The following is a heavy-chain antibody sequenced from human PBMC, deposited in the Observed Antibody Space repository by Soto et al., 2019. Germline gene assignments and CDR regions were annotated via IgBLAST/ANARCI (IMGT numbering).Heavy chain of an antibody. J-gene: IGHJ5*02. V-gene: IGHV4-39*01. CDR2: INHNRRT. Sequence: PSETLSLTCSVSGASFTGTTYYWGWIRQSPGKGLEWIGNINHNRRTDYNPSLKNRGAISIDATKTQFSLRLTSVTAADAAMYYCVRQVTATRRFNWFDPWGQGTLVTVSS. CDR3: VRQVTATRRFNWFDP. D-gene: IGHD2-21*02. CDR1: GASFTGTTYY.